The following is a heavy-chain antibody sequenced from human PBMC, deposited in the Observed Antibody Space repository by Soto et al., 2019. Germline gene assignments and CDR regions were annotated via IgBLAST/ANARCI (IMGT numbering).Heavy chain of an antibody. CDR2: ISSNGGST. D-gene: IGHD6-13*01. V-gene: IGHV3-64D*06. J-gene: IGHJ6*02. CDR1: GFTFSSYA. CDR3: VKDPYSSSWSYYGMDV. Sequence: PGGSLRLSCSASGFTFSSYAMHWVRQAPGKGLEYVSAISSNGGSTYYADSVKGRFTISRDNSKNTLYLQMSSLRAEDTAVYYCVKDPYSSSWSYYGMDVWGQGTTVTVSS.